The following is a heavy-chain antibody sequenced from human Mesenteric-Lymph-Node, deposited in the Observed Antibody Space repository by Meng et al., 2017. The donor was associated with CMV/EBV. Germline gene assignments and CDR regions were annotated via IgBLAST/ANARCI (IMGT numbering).Heavy chain of an antibody. V-gene: IGHV3-53*01. Sequence: GESLKISCAASGFSVSSHYMRWVRQAPGKGLECVSLIYSAGSTNYADSVKGRFTISRDSSKNTVYLQMNGLRAEDTAVYYCARGIGQLEDYWGQGTLVTVSS. CDR1: GFSVSSHY. D-gene: IGHD6-13*01. CDR2: IYSAGST. J-gene: IGHJ4*02. CDR3: ARGIGQLEDY.